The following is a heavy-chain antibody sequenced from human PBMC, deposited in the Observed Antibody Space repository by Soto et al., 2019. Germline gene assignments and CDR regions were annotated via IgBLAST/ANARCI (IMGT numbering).Heavy chain of an antibody. CDR3: AKDLVRYSYGSNYYYYYGMDV. V-gene: IGHV3-30*18. Sequence: QVQLVESGGGVVQPGRSLRLSCAASGFTFSSYGMHWVRQAPGKGLEWVAVISYDGSNKYYADSVKGRFTISRDNSKNTLYLQMNSLRAEDTAVYYCAKDLVRYSYGSNYYYYYGMDVWGQGTTVTVSS. J-gene: IGHJ6*02. CDR1: GFTFSSYG. D-gene: IGHD5-18*01. CDR2: ISYDGSNK.